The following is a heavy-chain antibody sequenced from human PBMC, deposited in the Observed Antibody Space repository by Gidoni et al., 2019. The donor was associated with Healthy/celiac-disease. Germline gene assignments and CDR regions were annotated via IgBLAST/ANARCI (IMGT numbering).Heavy chain of an antibody. J-gene: IGHJ3*02. CDR1: GGTFSSYT. Sequence: QVQLVQSGAEVKKPGSSVKVSCQASGGTFSSYTISWVRQAPGQGLEWMGRIIPILGIANYAQKFQGRVTITADKSTSTAYMELSSLRSEDTAVYYCARNDPDSSGPWDAFDIWGQGTMVTVSS. CDR3: ARNDPDSSGPWDAFDI. CDR2: IIPILGIA. V-gene: IGHV1-69*02. D-gene: IGHD3-22*01.